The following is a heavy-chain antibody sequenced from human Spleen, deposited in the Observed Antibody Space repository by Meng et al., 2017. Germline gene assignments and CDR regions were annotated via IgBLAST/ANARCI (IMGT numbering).Heavy chain of an antibody. CDR1: GFTFSSYG. V-gene: IGHV3-33*06. J-gene: IGHJ6*02. D-gene: IGHD4-17*01. CDR2: IWYDGSNK. CDR3: AKDNYGDYIYYYYGMDV. Sequence: GGSLRLSCAASGFTFSSYGMHWVRQAPGKGLEWVAVIWYDGSNKYYADSVKGRFTISRDNSKNTLYLQMNSLRAEDTAVYYCAKDNYGDYIYYYYGMDVWGQGTTVTGAS.